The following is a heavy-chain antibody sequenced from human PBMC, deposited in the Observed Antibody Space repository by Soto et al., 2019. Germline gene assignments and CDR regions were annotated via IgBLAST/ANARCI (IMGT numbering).Heavy chain of an antibody. CDR2: LSYDGRNT. J-gene: IGHJ1*01. V-gene: IGHV3-30*18. Sequence: QEQLVESGGGVVQPGRSLNLSCATSGFTFSNSGFHWVRQAPGKGLEWVATLSYDGRNTHYAESVKGRFTISRDKAKKMVFLQMDNLRAEDTAVYYCVKIRGSWVFGNLQCWGQGTLVIVST. D-gene: IGHD6-13*01. CDR1: GFTFSNSG. CDR3: VKIRGSWVFGNLQC.